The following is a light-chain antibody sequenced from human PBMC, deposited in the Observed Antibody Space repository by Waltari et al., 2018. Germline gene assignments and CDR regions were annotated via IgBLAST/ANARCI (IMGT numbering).Light chain of an antibody. CDR1: QTVSSSS. CDR2: GAS. Sequence: EIVLTQSPGTLSLSPGERATLSCWASQTVSSSSLAWYQQKPGQAPRLLIYGASSRATGIPDRCSGSGSGTDFTLTISRLEPEDFATYYCQQANNFPITFGQGTRLEIK. V-gene: IGKV3-20*01. J-gene: IGKJ5*01. CDR3: QQANNFPIT.